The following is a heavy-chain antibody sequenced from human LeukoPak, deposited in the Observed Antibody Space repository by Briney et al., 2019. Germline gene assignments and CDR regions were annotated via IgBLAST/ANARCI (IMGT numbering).Heavy chain of an antibody. CDR1: DDSINNDRYF. CDR2: INYSGRT. D-gene: IGHD1-26*01. CDR3: ARDIDDVGALFDF. V-gene: IGHV4-39*07. Sequence: PSETLSLTCSISDDSINNDRYFWAWIRQPPGKGLEWIASINYSGRTYYNPSLNSRLIISVDTAKRQFSLKLTSVTAADTALYFCARDIDDVGALFDFWGQGTLVTVSS. J-gene: IGHJ4*02.